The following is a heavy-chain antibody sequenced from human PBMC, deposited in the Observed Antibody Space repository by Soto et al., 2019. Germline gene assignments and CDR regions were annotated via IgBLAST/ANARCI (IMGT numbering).Heavy chain of an antibody. CDR1: GFTCSSYW. CDR2: IKEDGSEK. V-gene: IGHV3-7*03. Sequence: EVQLVESGGGLVQPGGSLRLSCAASGFTCSSYWMSWVRQAPGKGLEWVANIKEDGSEKYYVDSVKGRFTISRDNAKNSLFLQMKSLKAEDTAVYYCVRVGRLGGYWGQGTLVTVSS. CDR3: VRVGRLGGY. J-gene: IGHJ4*02. D-gene: IGHD3-16*01.